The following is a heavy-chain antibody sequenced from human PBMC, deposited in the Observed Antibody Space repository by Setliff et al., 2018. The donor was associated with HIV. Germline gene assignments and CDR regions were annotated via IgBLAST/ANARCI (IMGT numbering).Heavy chain of an antibody. CDR3: ARDRGSDPYDPIDY. V-gene: IGHV1-2*06. Sequence: ASVKVSCKASGYTFNNYFLHWVRQAPGQGLEWMGRFHPYSGHTNYAQNFQGRVTMTMDASITTVYMELSRLTSDDTAVYYCARDRGSDPYDPIDYWGQGTLVTVSS. J-gene: IGHJ4*02. D-gene: IGHD3-22*01. CDR1: GYTFNNYF. CDR2: FHPYSGHT.